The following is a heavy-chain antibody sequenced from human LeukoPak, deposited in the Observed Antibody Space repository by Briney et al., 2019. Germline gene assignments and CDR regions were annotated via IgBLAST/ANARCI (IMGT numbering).Heavy chain of an antibody. CDR2: ISGNGGST. Sequence: GGSLRLSCAASGFTFSSYAMHWVRQAPGKGLEYVSAISGNGGSTYYANSVKGRFTISRDNSKHTLYLQMGSLRAEDMAVYYCARGGYCNNGVCYYGDYGRDYWGQGTLVT. D-gene: IGHD2-8*01. V-gene: IGHV3-64*01. J-gene: IGHJ4*02. CDR3: ARGGYCNNGVCYYGDYGRDY. CDR1: GFTFSSYA.